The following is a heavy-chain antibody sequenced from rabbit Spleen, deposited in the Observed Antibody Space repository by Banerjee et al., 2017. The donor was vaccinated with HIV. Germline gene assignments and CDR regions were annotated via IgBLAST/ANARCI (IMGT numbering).Heavy chain of an antibody. V-gene: IGHV1S40*01. CDR3: ARDGPGGSYFAL. CDR1: GLSLTNNDV. J-gene: IGHJ4*01. CDR2: IYGGSSGSS. D-gene: IGHD8-1*01. Sequence: QSLQESGGGLFQPGGSLALTCKASGLSLTNNDVMCWVRQAPGKGLELIACIYGGSSGSSYYASWAKGRFTISKTSSTTVTLQMTSLTAADTATYFCARDGPGGSYFALWGQGTLVTVS.